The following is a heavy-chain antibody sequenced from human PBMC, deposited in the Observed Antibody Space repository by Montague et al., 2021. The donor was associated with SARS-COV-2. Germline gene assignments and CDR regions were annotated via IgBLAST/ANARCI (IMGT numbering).Heavy chain of an antibody. D-gene: IGHD3-9*01. V-gene: IGHV4-59*08. J-gene: IGHJ4*02. CDR2: VMHNSGT. CDR1: VLSVTREY. CDR3: VRHPHYDGLNGPPDF. Sequence: SETLSLTCAVAVLSVTREYRGRIGKAHGRTPVWVADVMHNSGTNFNPSLKSRVAISVDTSKNQFSLRLTSVTAADTAFYYCVRHPHYDGLNGPPDFWDQGTLVTVSS.